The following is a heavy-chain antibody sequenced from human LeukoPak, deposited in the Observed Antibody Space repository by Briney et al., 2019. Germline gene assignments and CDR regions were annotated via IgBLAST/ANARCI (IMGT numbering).Heavy chain of an antibody. CDR2: FDPEDGET. J-gene: IGHJ5*02. Sequence: GASVKVSCKVSGYTLTELSMHWVRQAPGKGLEWMGGFDPEDGETIYAQKFQGRVTMTEDTSTDTAYMELSSPRSEDTAVYYCATRQWLDTNWFDPWGQGTLVTVSS. CDR1: GYTLTELS. V-gene: IGHV1-24*01. CDR3: ATRQWLDTNWFDP. D-gene: IGHD6-19*01.